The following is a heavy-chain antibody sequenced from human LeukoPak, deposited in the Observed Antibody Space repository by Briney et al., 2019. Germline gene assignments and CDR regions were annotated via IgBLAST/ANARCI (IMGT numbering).Heavy chain of an antibody. CDR1: GFTFSSYS. D-gene: IGHD2/OR15-2a*01. CDR3: ARVRVRRFYDY. CDR2: ISSSSSYI. V-gene: IGHV3-21*01. J-gene: IGHJ4*02. Sequence: GGSLRLSCAASGFTFSSYSMNWVRQAPGKGLEWVSSISSSSSYIYYADSVKGRFTISRDNAKNSLYLQMNSLRAEDTAVYYCARVRVRRFYDYWGQGTLVTVSS.